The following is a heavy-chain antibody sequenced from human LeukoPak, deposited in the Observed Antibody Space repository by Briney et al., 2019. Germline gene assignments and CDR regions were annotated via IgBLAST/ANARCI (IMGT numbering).Heavy chain of an antibody. Sequence: GGSLRLSCAASGFLVNANHMNWVRQAPGKGLEWVSIIYSSDYIYYADSVKGRFTISRDNSKNTLYLQMNSLRVEDSAVYYCAELGITMIGGVWGKGTTVTISS. CDR2: IYSSDYI. J-gene: IGHJ6*04. V-gene: IGHV3-66*01. CDR1: GFLVNANH. D-gene: IGHD3-10*02. CDR3: AELGITMIGGV.